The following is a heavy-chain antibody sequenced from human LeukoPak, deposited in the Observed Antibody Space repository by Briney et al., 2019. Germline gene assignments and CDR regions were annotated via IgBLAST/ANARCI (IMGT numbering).Heavy chain of an antibody. CDR3: AKGGQGVVPAAIAY. Sequence: GGSLRLSCAASGFTFSSYAMGWVRQAPGKGLEWVSAISGSGGSTYYADSVKGRFTISRDNSENTLYLQMNSLRAEDTAVYYCAKGGQGVVPAAIAYWGQGTLVTVSS. CDR1: GFTFSSYA. CDR2: ISGSGGST. J-gene: IGHJ4*02. V-gene: IGHV3-23*01. D-gene: IGHD2-2*01.